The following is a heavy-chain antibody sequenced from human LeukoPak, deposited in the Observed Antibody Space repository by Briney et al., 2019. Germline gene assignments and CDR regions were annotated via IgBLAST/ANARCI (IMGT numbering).Heavy chain of an antibody. CDR1: VGTFSSYA. CDR3: ARPYGDGAFDY. V-gene: IGHV1-69*05. CDR2: IIPIFGTA. Sequence: SVKVSCKASVGTFSSYAISWVRQAPGQGLECMGGIIPIFGTANYAQKFQGRITITTDESTSTAYMELSSLTSADTAVYSCARPYGDGAFDYWGQGTLVTVSS. J-gene: IGHJ4*02. D-gene: IGHD4-17*01.